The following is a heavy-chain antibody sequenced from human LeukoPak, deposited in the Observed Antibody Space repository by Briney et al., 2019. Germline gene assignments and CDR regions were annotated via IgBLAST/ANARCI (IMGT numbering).Heavy chain of an antibody. J-gene: IGHJ4*02. D-gene: IGHD2-15*01. Sequence: PSETLSLTCAVSGSSISSDYYWGWVRQPPGKGLEWIGSIKHRGRSYYNPSLKSRVTISVDTSMNQFSLQLSSVTAADTAVYYCARVVGATSIDYWGQGILVTVSS. CDR3: ARVVGATSIDY. CDR1: GSSISSDYY. V-gene: IGHV4-38-2*01. CDR2: IKHRGRS.